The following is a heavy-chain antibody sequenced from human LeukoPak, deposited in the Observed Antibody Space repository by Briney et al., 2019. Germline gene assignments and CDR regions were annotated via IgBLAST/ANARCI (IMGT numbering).Heavy chain of an antibody. J-gene: IGHJ4*02. CDR2: ISAHNGNT. CDR1: GYTFTSYG. V-gene: IGHV1-18*01. D-gene: IGHD3-22*01. CDR3: ARDMAGDSSGLNFDY. Sequence: GASVKVSCKASGYTFTSYGISWVRQAPGQGLEWMGWISAHNGNTNYAQKLQGRVTMTTDTSTSTAYMELRSLRSDDTAVYYCARDMAGDSSGLNFDYWGQGTLVTVSS.